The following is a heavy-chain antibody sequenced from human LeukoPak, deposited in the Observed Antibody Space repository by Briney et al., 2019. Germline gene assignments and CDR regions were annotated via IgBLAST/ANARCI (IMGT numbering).Heavy chain of an antibody. CDR3: ARETIDEAAGIDY. Sequence: GGSLRLSCAASGFTVSSNYMSWVRQAPGKGLGWVSVIYSGGSTYYADSVKGRFTISRDNSKNTLYLQMNSLRAEDTAVYYCARETIDEAAGIDYWDQGTLVTVSS. CDR1: GFTVSSNY. V-gene: IGHV3-53*01. J-gene: IGHJ4*02. D-gene: IGHD6-13*01. CDR2: IYSGGST.